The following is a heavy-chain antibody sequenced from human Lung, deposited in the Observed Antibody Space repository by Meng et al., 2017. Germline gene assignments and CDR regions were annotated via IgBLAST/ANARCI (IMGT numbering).Heavy chain of an antibody. CDR3: ARGQKGYFDL. CDR1: GGSISSSNYY. J-gene: IGHJ2*01. CDR2: IYNSGST. Sequence: QVQLQEAGPGLVKPSKTLSPTGTVSGGSISSSNYYWSWIRQPPGKGLEWSGHIYNSGSTYYTPSLKSRITISVDTSKNQFSLKLSSVTAADTAVYYCARGQKGYFDLWGRGTLVTVSS. V-gene: IGHV4-30-4*01.